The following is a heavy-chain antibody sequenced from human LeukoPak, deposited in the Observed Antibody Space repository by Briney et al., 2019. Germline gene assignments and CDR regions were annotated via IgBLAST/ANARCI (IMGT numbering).Heavy chain of an antibody. V-gene: IGHV5-51*01. CDR2: IYPGDSDT. J-gene: IGHJ6*02. CDR3: ARLGSSEAYGMDV. D-gene: IGHD6-25*01. Sequence: GESLKISCKGSGYSFPSYWIGWVRQMPGQGLEWMGIIYPGDSDTRYSPSFQGQVTISADKSISTAYLQWSSLKASDTAMYYCARLGSSEAYGMDVWGQGTTVTVSS. CDR1: GYSFPSYW.